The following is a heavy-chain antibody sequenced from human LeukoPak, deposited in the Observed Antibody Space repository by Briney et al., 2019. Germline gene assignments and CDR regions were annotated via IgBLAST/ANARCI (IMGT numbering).Heavy chain of an antibody. CDR3: ARVDSSGYALDAFDI. CDR2: ISSSSSTI. J-gene: IGHJ3*02. CDR1: GFTFSSYS. D-gene: IGHD3-22*01. Sequence: GGSLRLSCAASGFTFSSYSMNWVRQAPGKGLEWVSYISSSSSTIYYADSVKGRFTISRDNAKNSLYLQMNSLRAEDTAVYYCARVDSSGYALDAFDIWGQGTMVTVSS. V-gene: IGHV3-48*04.